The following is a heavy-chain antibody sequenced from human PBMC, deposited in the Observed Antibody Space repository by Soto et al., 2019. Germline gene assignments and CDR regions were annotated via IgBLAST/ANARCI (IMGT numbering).Heavy chain of an antibody. CDR1: GGSISSYY. V-gene: IGHV4-59*01. CDR2: MYHSGST. CDR3: ARGRYYFDY. Sequence: SETLSLTCTVSGGSISSYYWSWIRQPPGKGLEWIGYMYHSGSTNYNPSLKSRVTISIDTSKNQFSLRLSSVTAADTAVYYCARGRYYFDYWGQGALVTVYS. J-gene: IGHJ4*02.